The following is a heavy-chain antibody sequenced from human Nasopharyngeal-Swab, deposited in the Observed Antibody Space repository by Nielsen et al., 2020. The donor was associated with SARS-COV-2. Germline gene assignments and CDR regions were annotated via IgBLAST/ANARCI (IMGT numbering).Heavy chain of an antibody. V-gene: IGHV1-69*04. CDR1: GGTFSSYA. D-gene: IGHD5-24*01. CDR3: ARWGGGYNSRAFDI. CDR2: IIPILGIA. J-gene: IGHJ3*02. Sequence: SVQVSCKASGGTFSSYAISWVRQAPAQGLEWMGRIIPILGIANYAQKFQGRVTITADKSTSTAYMELSSLRSEDTAVYYCARWGGGYNSRAFDIWGQGTMVTVSS.